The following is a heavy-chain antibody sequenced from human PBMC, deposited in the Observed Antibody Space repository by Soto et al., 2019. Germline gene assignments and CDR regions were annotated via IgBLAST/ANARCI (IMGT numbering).Heavy chain of an antibody. J-gene: IGHJ6*02. V-gene: IGHV4-59*01. Sequence: SETLSLTCTVSGGSISSYYWSWIRQPPGKGPEWIGYIYYSGSTNYNPSLKSRVTISVDTSKNQFSLKLSSVTAADTAVYYCARDPGIFYGMDVWGQGTTVTVSS. CDR1: GGSISSYY. D-gene: IGHD3-3*01. CDR2: IYYSGST. CDR3: ARDPGIFYGMDV.